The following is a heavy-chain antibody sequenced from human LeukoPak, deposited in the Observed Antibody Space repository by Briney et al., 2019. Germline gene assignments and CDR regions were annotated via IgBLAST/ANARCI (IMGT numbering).Heavy chain of an antibody. CDR1: GFTFSSYW. CDR3: VQSSPTIDY. V-gene: IGHV3-74*01. J-gene: IGHJ4*02. D-gene: IGHD5-12*01. Sequence: PGGSLRLSCSGSGFTFSSYWMHWVRQAPGKGLVWVSRINSDGSSTTYADSVKGRFPISRDNAKNTMYLQMNSLRAEDTAVYYCVQSSPTIDYWGQGTLVTVSS. CDR2: INSDGSST.